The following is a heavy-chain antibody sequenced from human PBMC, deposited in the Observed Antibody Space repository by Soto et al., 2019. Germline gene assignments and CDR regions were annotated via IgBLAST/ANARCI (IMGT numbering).Heavy chain of an antibody. Sequence: SETLSLTCTVSGGSISSGSYYCSWIRQPPGQGLECIGSNYHSGNTIYNPSLKSRVTISVDTSKNQFSLKLSSVTAADTAVYYCARGGNRITGTIWWNWFDPWGQGTLVTVSS. J-gene: IGHJ5*02. D-gene: IGHD1-7*01. CDR1: GGSISSGSYY. CDR2: NYHSGNT. V-gene: IGHV4-39*07. CDR3: ARGGNRITGTIWWNWFDP.